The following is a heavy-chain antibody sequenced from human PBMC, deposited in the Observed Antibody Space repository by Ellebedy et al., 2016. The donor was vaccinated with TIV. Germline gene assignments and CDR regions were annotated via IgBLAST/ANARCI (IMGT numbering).Heavy chain of an antibody. CDR3: ASEARGYSYGYVGALYY. CDR1: GGTFSSYA. V-gene: IGHV1-69*04. Sequence: AASVKVSCKASGGTFSSYAISWVRQAPGQGLEWMGRIIPILGIANYAQKFQGRVTITADKSTSTAYMELSSLRSEDTAVYYCASEARGYSYGYVGALYYWGQGTLVTVSS. J-gene: IGHJ4*02. CDR2: IIPILGIA. D-gene: IGHD5-18*01.